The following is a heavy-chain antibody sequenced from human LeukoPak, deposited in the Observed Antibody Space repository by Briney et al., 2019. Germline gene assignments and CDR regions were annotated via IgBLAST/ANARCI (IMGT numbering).Heavy chain of an antibody. CDR3: TTKRFGELLLDY. D-gene: IGHD3-10*01. CDR1: GFTFSNAW. V-gene: IGHV3-15*01. CDR2: IKSKTDGGTT. Sequence: GGSLRLSCAASGFTFSNAWMSWVRQAPGKGLEWVGRIKSKTDGGTTDYAAPVKGRFTSSRDDSKNTLYLQMNSLKTEDTAVYYCTTKRFGELLLDYWGQGTLVTVSS. J-gene: IGHJ4*02.